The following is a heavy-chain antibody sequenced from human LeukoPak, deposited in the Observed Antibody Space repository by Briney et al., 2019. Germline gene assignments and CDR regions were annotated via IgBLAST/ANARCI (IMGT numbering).Heavy chain of an antibody. J-gene: IGHJ2*01. Sequence: PGGSLRLSCEASGFSFSTYGMHWVRQAPGKGLEWVALIWFDGSNKHYADSVKGRFTISRDNSKNTMYLQMDSLRAEDTAVYYCARVVSYYGSSYRLLDLWGCGTLVTVSS. CDR2: IWFDGSNK. V-gene: IGHV3-33*01. CDR3: ARVVSYYGSSYRLLDL. CDR1: GFSFSTYG. D-gene: IGHD3-10*01.